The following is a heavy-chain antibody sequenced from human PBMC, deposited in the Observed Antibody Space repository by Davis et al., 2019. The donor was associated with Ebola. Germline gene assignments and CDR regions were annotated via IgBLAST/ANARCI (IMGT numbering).Heavy chain of an antibody. CDR3: ARLWPEDYDFWSGLQGLYYMDV. D-gene: IGHD3-3*01. J-gene: IGHJ6*03. CDR1: GGSISSGGYY. CDR2: IYYSGST. V-gene: IGHV4-61*08. Sequence: PSETLSLTCTVSGGSISSGGYYWSWIRQHPGKGLEWIGYIYYSGSTNYNPSLKSRVTISVDTSKNQFSLKLSSVTAADTAVYYCARLWPEDYDFWSGLQGLYYMDVWGKGTTVTVSS.